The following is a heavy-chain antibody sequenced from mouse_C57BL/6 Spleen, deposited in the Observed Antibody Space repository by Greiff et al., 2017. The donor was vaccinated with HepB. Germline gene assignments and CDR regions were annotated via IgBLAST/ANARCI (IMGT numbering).Heavy chain of an antibody. J-gene: IGHJ3*01. CDR2: IWGVGST. Sequence: VKLVESGPGLVAPSQSLSITCTVSGFSLTSYGVDWVRQSPGKGLEWLGVIWGVGSTNYNSALKSRLSISKDNSKSQVFLKMNSLQTDDTAMYYCATAFNTTVVAQFAYWGQGTLVTVSA. V-gene: IGHV2-6*01. CDR1: GFSLTSYG. D-gene: IGHD1-1*01. CDR3: ATAFNTTVVAQFAY.